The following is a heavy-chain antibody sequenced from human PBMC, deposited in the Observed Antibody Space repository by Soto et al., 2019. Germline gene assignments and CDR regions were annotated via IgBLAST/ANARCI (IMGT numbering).Heavy chain of an antibody. J-gene: IGHJ4*02. V-gene: IGHV3-23*01. CDR2: VSVDPGNT. D-gene: IGHD3-16*01. CDR1: GFSLNSYP. CDR3: AFGNLSYYFDY. Sequence: QILESGGGLVQPGGSLRLACAASGFSLNSYPMSWVRQTPGKGLQWVASVSVDPGNTYYADSVKGRFTISRDISKNTLYLQMNSLRAEDTAVYHCAFGNLSYYFDYWGQGTPVTVSS.